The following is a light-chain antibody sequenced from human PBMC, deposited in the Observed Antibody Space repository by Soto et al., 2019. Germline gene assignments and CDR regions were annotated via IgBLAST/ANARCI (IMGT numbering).Light chain of an antibody. J-gene: IGKJ1*01. V-gene: IGKV3-11*01. CDR1: QSVSSN. CDR2: ESS. CDR3: QQYTNWRT. Sequence: EIVLTQSPGTLSLSPGERATLSCRASQSVSSNLAWYQQKPGQAPRLLIYESSNRATGIAARFSGSGSGTDFTLTISSLEPEDFAVYYCQQYTNWRTFGQGTKVDIK.